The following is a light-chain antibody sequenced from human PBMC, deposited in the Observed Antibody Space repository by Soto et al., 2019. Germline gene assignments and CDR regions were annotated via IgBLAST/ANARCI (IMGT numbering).Light chain of an antibody. CDR3: CSYAGSFLKV. Sequence: QSVLTQPRSVSGSPGQSVTISCTGTSSDVGGYNYVSWYQQHPGKAPKLMISDVRKRPSGVPDRFSGSESGNTASLTISGLQAEDEADYYCCSYAGSFLKVFGTGTKVTVL. V-gene: IGLV2-11*01. CDR2: DVR. CDR1: SSDVGGYNY. J-gene: IGLJ1*01.